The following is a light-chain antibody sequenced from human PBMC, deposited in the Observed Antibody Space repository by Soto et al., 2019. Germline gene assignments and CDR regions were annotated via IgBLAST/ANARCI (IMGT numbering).Light chain of an antibody. V-gene: IGKV3-20*01. CDR3: QQYGSSPWT. J-gene: IGKJ1*01. Sequence: EIVLTQSPGTLSLSPGERATISCRASQSLSSSYLARYQQKPGQAPRLLIYGASSRATGIPNRFSGSGSGTDFTLSFIRLEPEDFAVYYCQQYGSSPWTFGQGTKVDIK. CDR2: GAS. CDR1: QSLSSSY.